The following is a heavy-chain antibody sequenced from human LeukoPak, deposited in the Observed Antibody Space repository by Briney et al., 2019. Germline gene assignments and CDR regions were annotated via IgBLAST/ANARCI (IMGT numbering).Heavy chain of an antibody. V-gene: IGHV1-2*06. J-gene: IGHJ4*02. CDR1: GYTFTDYY. CDR3: ARDFERPDF. Sequence: GASVKVSCKASGYTFTDYYIHWVRQAPGQGLEWMGRINPNSGGTNFAQKFQGRVTMTRDTSVSTAYMELTRQRSDDTAVYYCARDFERPDFWGQGTLVTVSS. CDR2: INPNSGGT.